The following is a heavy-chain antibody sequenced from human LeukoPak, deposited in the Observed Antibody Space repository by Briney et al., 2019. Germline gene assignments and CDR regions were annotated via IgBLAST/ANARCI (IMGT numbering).Heavy chain of an antibody. CDR2: IIPILGIA. CDR3: ARDLIVVGARAFDI. D-gene: IGHD1-26*01. J-gene: IGHJ3*02. V-gene: IGHV1-69*04. Sequence: SVKVSCKASGGTFSSYAISWVRQAPGQGLEWMGRIIPILGIANYAQKFQGRVTITADKSTSTAYMELSSLRSEDTAVYYCARDLIVVGARAFDIWGQGTMVTVSS. CDR1: GGTFSSYA.